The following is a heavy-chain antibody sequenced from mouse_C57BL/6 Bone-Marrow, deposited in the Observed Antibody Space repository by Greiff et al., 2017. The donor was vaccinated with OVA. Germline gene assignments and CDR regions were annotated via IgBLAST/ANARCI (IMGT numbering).Heavy chain of an antibody. CDR1: GFTFRDYG. D-gene: IGHD2-1*01. CDR3: AREGKDY. J-gene: IGHJ4*01. CDR2: ISSGSSTI. Sequence: EVQVVESGGGLVKPGGSLKLSCAASGFTFRDYGMHWVRQAPEKGLEWVAYISSGSSTIYYADTVKGRFTISRDNAKNTLFLQMTSLRSEDTAMYYCAREGKDYWGQGTSVTVSS. V-gene: IGHV5-17*01.